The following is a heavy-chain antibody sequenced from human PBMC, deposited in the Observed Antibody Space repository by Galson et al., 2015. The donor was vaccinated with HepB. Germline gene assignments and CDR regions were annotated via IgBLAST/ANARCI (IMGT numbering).Heavy chain of an antibody. CDR1: GFTFSSYS. D-gene: IGHD6-19*01. V-gene: IGHV3-48*04. Sequence: SLRLSCAASGFTFSSYSMNWVRQAPGKGLEWVSYISRSSGTIYYADSVKGRFTISRDNAKNSLYLQMNSLRAEDTAVYYCARQLLVPGYYGMDVWGQGTTVTVSS. J-gene: IGHJ6*02. CDR2: ISRSSGTI. CDR3: ARQLLVPGYYGMDV.